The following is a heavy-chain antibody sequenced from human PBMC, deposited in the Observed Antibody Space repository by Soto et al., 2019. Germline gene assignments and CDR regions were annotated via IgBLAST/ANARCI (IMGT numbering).Heavy chain of an antibody. CDR2: ISYDGSNK. J-gene: IGHJ4*02. V-gene: IGHV3-30*18. D-gene: IGHD3-16*02. CDR1: GFTFSSYG. CDR3: AKDYDYVWGSYRFDH. Sequence: GGSLRLSCTASGFTFSSYGMHWVRQAPGKGLEWVAVISYDGSNKYYADSVKGRFTISRDNSKNTLYLQMNSLRAEDTAVYYCAKDYDYVWGSYRFDHWGQGTLVTVSS.